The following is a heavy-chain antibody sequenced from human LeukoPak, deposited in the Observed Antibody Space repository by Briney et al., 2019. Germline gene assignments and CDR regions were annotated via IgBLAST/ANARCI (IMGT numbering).Heavy chain of an antibody. V-gene: IGHV3-7*01. CDR3: ARVGARQILEY. Sequence: GGSLRLSCAASEFTFSSYWMSWVRQAPGKGLEWVANIKQDGGEKYYLDSVKGRFTVSRDKAKNSLYLQMSSLRAEDTAVYYCARVGARQILEYWGQGTLVTVSS. CDR1: EFTFSSYW. J-gene: IGHJ4*02. D-gene: IGHD4-17*01. CDR2: IKQDGGEK.